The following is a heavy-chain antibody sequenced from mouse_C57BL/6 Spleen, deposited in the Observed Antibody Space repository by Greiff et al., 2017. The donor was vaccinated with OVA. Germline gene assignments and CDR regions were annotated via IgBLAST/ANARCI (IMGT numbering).Heavy chain of an antibody. D-gene: IGHD2-2*01. CDR1: GYTFTDYE. V-gene: IGHV1-15*01. CDR2: IDPETGGT. J-gene: IGHJ2*01. CDR3: TRDLLWLRQGY. Sequence: VKLQESGAELVRPGASVTLSCKASGYTFTDYEMHWVKQTPVHGLEWIGAIDPETGGTAYNQKFKGKAILTADKSSSTAYMELRSLTSEDSAVYYCTRDLLWLRQGYWGQGTTLTVSS.